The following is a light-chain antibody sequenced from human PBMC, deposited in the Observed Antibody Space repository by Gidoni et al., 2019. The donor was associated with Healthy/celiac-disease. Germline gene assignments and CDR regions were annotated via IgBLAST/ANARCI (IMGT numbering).Light chain of an antibody. CDR3: QQYYSYPNT. Sequence: AIRMTQPPPSFSASTGDRVTITCRASQGISSYLAWYQQKPGKAPKLLIYAASTLPSGVPSRFSGSGSGTDFTLTISCLQSEDFAAYYCQQYYSYPNTFGQGTRLEIK. J-gene: IGKJ5*01. CDR2: AAS. CDR1: QGISSY. V-gene: IGKV1-8*01.